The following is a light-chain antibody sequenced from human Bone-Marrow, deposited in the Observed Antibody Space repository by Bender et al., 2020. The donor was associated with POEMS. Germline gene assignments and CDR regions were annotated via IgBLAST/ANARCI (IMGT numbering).Light chain of an antibody. CDR1: NSNIGSHY. V-gene: IGLV1-47*01. CDR2: RSN. J-gene: IGLJ3*02. Sequence: QSVLTQPPSVSGTPGQRVTISCSGSNSNIGSHYVYWYQQLPGAAPTLLIYRSNQRPSGVPDRFSASKSGTSASLAISGLQSEDEADYYCSAWDDSLKWVFGGGTRLTVL. CDR3: SAWDDSLKWV.